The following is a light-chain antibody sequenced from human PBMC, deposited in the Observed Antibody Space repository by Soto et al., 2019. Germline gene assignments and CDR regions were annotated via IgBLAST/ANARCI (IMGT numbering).Light chain of an antibody. CDR1: QSVSSSY. Sequence: EIVLTQSPGSLSLSPGERATLSCMASQSVSSSYLAWYQQKPGQAPRLLIDGASSRATGIPDRFSGSGSGTDFTLTISRLEPEDFAVYYCQQYGSSPTTFGQGTKVDIK. J-gene: IGKJ1*01. CDR3: QQYGSSPTT. V-gene: IGKV3-20*01. CDR2: GAS.